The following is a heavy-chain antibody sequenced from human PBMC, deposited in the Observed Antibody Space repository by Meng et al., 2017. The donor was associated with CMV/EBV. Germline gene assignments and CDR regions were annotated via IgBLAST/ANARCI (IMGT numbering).Heavy chain of an antibody. J-gene: IGHJ4*02. CDR1: GGSFSGYY. D-gene: IGHD2-15*01. V-gene: IGHV4-34*01. Sequence: QVQLQQWGAGLLKPSETLSLTCAVYGGSFSGYYWSWIRQPPGKGLEWIGEINHSGSTNYNPSLKSRVTISVDTSKNQFSLKLSSVTAADTAVYYCASRYCSGGSCYSSPLDYWGQGTLVTVSS. CDR2: INHSGST. CDR3: ASRYCSGGSCYSSPLDY.